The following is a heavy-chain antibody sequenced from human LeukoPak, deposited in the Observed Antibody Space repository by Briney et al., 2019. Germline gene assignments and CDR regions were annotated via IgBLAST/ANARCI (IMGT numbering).Heavy chain of an antibody. V-gene: IGHV1-2*02. CDR3: ASGGDGYNYLDMDY. J-gene: IGHJ4*02. CDR2: INPNSGGT. CDR1: GYTFTSYD. D-gene: IGHD5-24*01. Sequence: ASVKVSCKASGYTFTSYDINWVRQAPGQGLEWMGWINPNSGGTNYAQKFQGRVTMTRDTSISTAYMELSRLRSDDTAVYYCASGGDGYNYLDMDYWGQGTLVTVSS.